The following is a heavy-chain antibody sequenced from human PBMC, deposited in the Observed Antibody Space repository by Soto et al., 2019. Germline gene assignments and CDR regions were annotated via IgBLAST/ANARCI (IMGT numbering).Heavy chain of an antibody. Sequence: QVQLVQSGAELKKPGASVKVSCKASGYTFTNYGISWVRQAPGQGLEWMGWINTYHGNTKYAQKLQRRVTMTNDTSTSTAYTELTSLRSDDTAVYYCARSPGYSASWGYFYYGMKIWGQGTTVIVSS. J-gene: IGHJ6*02. V-gene: IGHV1-18*01. D-gene: IGHD6-13*01. CDR3: ARSPGYSASWGYFYYGMKI. CDR2: INTYHGNT. CDR1: GYTFTNYG.